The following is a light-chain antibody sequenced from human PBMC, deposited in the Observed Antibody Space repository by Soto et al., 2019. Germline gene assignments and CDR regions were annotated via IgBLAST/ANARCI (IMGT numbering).Light chain of an antibody. CDR3: QQYGGSPIT. CDR2: GAS. J-gene: IGKJ5*01. V-gene: IGKV3-20*01. CDR1: QSVSSGH. Sequence: IVLPQSPCTRSLSPGERATLSCRASQSVSSGHLAWYQQKPGQAPRLLISGASSRATGIPDRFSGSGSGTDFTLTISRLEPEDFALYFCQQYGGSPITFGQGTRLEIK.